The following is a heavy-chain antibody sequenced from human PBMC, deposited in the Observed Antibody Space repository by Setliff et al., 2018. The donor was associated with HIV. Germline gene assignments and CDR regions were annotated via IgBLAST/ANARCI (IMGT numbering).Heavy chain of an antibody. CDR3: ARGRLSWSPDF. Sequence: ASVKVSCKASGYTFTSYYIHWVRQAPGQRLEWMAWINPAYGNTEYSQKFQGRITVTGDSSASTAYMELSTMTSEDTAIYYCARGRLSWSPDFWGQGTLVTVSS. CDR1: GYTFTSYY. V-gene: IGHV1-3*01. CDR2: INPAYGNT. J-gene: IGHJ4*02.